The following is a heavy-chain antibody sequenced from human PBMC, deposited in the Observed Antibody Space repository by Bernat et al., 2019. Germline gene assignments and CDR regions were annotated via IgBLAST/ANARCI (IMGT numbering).Heavy chain of an antibody. Sequence: EVQLVESGGGLVQPGGSLKLSCAASGFTFSGSAMHWVRQASGKGLEWVGRIRNKTNNYATAYGASVKGRFTISRDDSKNTAYLEMNTLKTEDTAVYYCTTKYSYYVDVWGKGTTVTVSS. J-gene: IGHJ6*03. CDR2: IRNKTNNYAT. CDR3: TTKYSYYVDV. CDR1: GFTFSGSA. V-gene: IGHV3-73*02.